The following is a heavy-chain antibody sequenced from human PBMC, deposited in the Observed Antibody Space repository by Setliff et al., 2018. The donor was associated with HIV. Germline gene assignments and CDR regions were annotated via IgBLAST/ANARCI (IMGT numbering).Heavy chain of an antibody. CDR3: AKGVSGLLYGFDY. CDR1: GFTFSSYS. J-gene: IGHJ4*02. Sequence: LRLSCEASGFTFSSYSLNWVRQAPGQGLEWISYISSSGSTVYYAASVKGRFTASRDNAKNSLYLQMNSLSVEDTAVYYCAKGVSGLLYGFDYWGQGTLVTVSS. D-gene: IGHD3-16*02. CDR2: ISSSGSTV. V-gene: IGHV3-48*01.